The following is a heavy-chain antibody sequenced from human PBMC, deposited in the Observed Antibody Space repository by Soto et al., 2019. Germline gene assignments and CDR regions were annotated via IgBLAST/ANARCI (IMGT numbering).Heavy chain of an antibody. V-gene: IGHV3-66*01. D-gene: IGHD2-15*01. CDR2: SYSGGST. CDR1: GFTVSSNY. CDR3: ARYCSGGSCYGYYFDY. J-gene: IGHJ4*02. Sequence: GGSLRLSCAASGFTVSSNYMSWVRQAPGKGLEWVSVSYSGGSTYYADSGKGRFTISRDNSKNTLYLQMNSLRAEATAVYYCARYCSGGSCYGYYFDYWGQGTLVTVSS.